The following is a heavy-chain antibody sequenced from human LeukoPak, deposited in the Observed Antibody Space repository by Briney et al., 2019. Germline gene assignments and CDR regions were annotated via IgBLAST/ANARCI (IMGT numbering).Heavy chain of an antibody. V-gene: IGHV1-69*04. J-gene: IGHJ6*02. CDR1: GGTFSSYA. CDR2: IIPILGIA. D-gene: IGHD5-12*01. Sequence: SVKVSCKPSGGTFSSYAISCVRQAPGHPLEWMGRIIPILGIANYAQKFQGRVTITADKSTSTAYMELSSLRCEDTAVYYCARDVRFGGYAYYYYGMDVWGQGTTVTVSS. CDR3: ARDVRFGGYAYYYYGMDV.